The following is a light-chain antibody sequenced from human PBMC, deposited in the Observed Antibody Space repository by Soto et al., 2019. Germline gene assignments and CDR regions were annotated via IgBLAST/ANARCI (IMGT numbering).Light chain of an antibody. Sequence: QAVVTQPPSVSGAPGQRVTISCTGSSSNIGAGYHVHWYQQLPGAAPKLLIFGDSNRPSGVPDRFSGSKSGTSASLAITGLQADDEADYYCQSSDSRLSGSDVFGTGTKVTVL. J-gene: IGLJ1*01. CDR1: SSNIGAGYH. CDR2: GDS. CDR3: QSSDSRLSGSDV. V-gene: IGLV1-40*01.